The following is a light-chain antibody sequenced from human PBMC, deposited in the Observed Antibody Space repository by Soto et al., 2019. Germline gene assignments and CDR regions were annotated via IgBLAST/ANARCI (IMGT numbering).Light chain of an antibody. Sequence: EIVMRQSPATLSVSPGESATLSCRASQSVSSKLAWYQQKPGQAPRLLIYGASTRATGIPARFSGSGSGTEFTLTISSLQSEDFAVYYCQQYNNWPSWTFGQGTKVDIK. CDR1: QSVSSK. CDR2: GAS. CDR3: QQYNNWPSWT. J-gene: IGKJ1*01. V-gene: IGKV3-15*01.